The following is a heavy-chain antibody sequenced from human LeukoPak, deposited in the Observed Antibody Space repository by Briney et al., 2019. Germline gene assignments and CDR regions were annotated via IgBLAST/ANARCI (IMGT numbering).Heavy chain of an antibody. CDR3: ASLDGYNMNFDY. V-gene: IGHV4-59*01. CDR2: IYYSGST. Sequence: PSETLSLTCTVSGGSISSYYWSWVRQPPGEGLGWIGYIYYSGSTNYNPSLKSRVTISVDTSKNQFSLKLSSVTAADTAVYYCASLDGYNMNFDYWGQGTLVTVSS. J-gene: IGHJ4*02. D-gene: IGHD5-24*01. CDR1: GGSISSYY.